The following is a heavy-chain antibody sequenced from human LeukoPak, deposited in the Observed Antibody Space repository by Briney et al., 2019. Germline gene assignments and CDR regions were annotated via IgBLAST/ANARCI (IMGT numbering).Heavy chain of an antibody. Sequence: GGSLRLSCAASGFTFSNYKMNWVRQAPGKGLEWVSGISWNSGSIGYADSVKGRFTISRDNAKNSLYLQMNSLRAEDTALYYCAKEKPMVRGVIDYWGQGTLVTISS. V-gene: IGHV3-9*01. CDR1: GFTFSNYK. CDR2: ISWNSGSI. D-gene: IGHD3-10*01. J-gene: IGHJ4*02. CDR3: AKEKPMVRGVIDY.